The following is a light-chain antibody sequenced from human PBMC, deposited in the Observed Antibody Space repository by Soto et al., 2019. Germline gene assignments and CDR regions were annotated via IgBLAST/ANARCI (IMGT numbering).Light chain of an antibody. V-gene: IGKV3-20*01. CDR2: GGS. Sequence: EIVLTQYPGTLYLSPGERATLSCRASQSLVSNYLVWYKQKPGQAPRLVLYGGSLRASGIQDSFSGSGPGTDFTLTIPRVEPEDFAVYYCQIYGSPLTFGPGTKVDIK. CDR1: QSLVSNY. CDR3: QIYGSPLT. J-gene: IGKJ3*01.